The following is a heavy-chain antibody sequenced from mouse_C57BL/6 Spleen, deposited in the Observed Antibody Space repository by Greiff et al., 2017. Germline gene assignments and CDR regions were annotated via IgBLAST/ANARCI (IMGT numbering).Heavy chain of an antibody. CDR3: ARGLLFDY. CDR2: IYPGDGDS. V-gene: IGHV1-82*01. J-gene: IGHJ2*01. Sequence: QVQLQQSGPELVKPGASVTISCKASGYAFSSSWMNWVKQRPGKGLEWIGRIYPGDGDSNYNGKFKGKATLTADKSSSTAYMQLSSLTSEDSAVYYCARGLLFDYWGQGTTLTVSS. CDR1: GYAFSSSW. D-gene: IGHD3-1*01.